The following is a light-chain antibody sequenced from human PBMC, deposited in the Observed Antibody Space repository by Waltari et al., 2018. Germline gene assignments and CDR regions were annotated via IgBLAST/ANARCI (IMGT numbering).Light chain of an antibody. Sequence: EIVLTQSPGTLSLSPGDRATLSCRASQSVDIRYLAWYQQKPGQAPRLLIYGASSRATGIPDRFSGSGSGTDFTLTISSLEPEDFAVYFCQQRYNWPPITFGQGTRLEIK. CDR1: QSVDIRY. CDR2: GAS. J-gene: IGKJ5*01. CDR3: QQRYNWPPIT. V-gene: IGKV3D-20*02.